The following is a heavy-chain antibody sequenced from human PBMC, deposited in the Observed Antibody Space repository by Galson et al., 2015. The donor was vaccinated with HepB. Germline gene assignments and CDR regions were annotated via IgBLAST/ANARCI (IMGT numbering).Heavy chain of an antibody. D-gene: IGHD3-10*01. CDR1: GGSITSATYY. CDR3: ARDGGGGSGTYSRKYNWFDP. J-gene: IGHJ5*02. Sequence: TLSPTCTVSGGSITSATYYWNWIRQHPGKGLEWIGYIHHSGSTFYNPSLKSRVTISLDTSKNKFSLKLNSLTAADTAVYYCARDGGGGSGTYSRKYNWFDPWGQGTLVTVSS. V-gene: IGHV4-31*03. CDR2: IHHSGST.